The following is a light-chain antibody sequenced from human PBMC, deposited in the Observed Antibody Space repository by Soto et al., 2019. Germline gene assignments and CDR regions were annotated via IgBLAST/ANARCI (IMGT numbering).Light chain of an antibody. Sequence: QSALTQAASVSVSPGQSISISCTGTSSDVGGYNYVSWYQQHPGKAPKFMIYDVSNRPSGVSNRFSGSKSGNTASLTISGLQAEDEADYYCCSYTTSNTRQIVFGTGTKVTVL. CDR2: DVS. CDR1: SSDVGGYNY. J-gene: IGLJ1*01. V-gene: IGLV2-14*01. CDR3: CSYTTSNTRQIV.